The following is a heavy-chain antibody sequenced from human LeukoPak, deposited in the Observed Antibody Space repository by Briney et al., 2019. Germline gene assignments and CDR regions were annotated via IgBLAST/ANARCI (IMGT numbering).Heavy chain of an antibody. D-gene: IGHD5-12*01. CDR2: IDYSGST. CDR3: ARGSDSKSTYFDY. CDR1: GASISSYY. J-gene: IGHJ4*02. V-gene: IGHV4-59*01. Sequence: PSETLSLTCTVSGASISSYYWNWIRQPPGKGLEWIGYIDYSGSTKYNPSLKSRVTISMDTSKNQFSLRLTSVTAADSAVYYCARGSDSKSTYFDYWGQGTLVTVSS.